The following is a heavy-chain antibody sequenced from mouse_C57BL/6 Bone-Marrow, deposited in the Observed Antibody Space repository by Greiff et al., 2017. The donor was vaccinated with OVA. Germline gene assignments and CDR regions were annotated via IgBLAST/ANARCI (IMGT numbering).Heavy chain of an antibody. CDR1: GYTFTDYN. D-gene: IGHD1-1*01. J-gene: IGHJ2*01. Sequence: VQLQQSGPELVKPGASVKIPCKASGYTFTDYNMDWVKQSHGKSLEWIGDINPNNGGTIYNQKFKGKATLTVDKSSSTAYMELRSLTSEDTAVYYCARPFITTEKYYFDYWGQGTTLTVSS. CDR3: ARPFITTEKYYFDY. V-gene: IGHV1-18*01. CDR2: INPNNGGT.